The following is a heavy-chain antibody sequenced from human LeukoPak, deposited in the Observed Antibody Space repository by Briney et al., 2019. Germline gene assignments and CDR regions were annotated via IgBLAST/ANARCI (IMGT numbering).Heavy chain of an antibody. CDR1: GGTFSSYA. J-gene: IGHJ6*02. D-gene: IGHD2-2*01. CDR3: ARAYRYCSSTSCQGGYYYYGMDV. CDR2: IIPILGIA. Sequence: SVKVSCKASGGTFSSYAIRWVRQAPGQGLEWMGRIIPILGIANYAQKFQGRVTITADKSTSTAYMELSSLRSEDTAVYYCARAYRYCSSTSCQGGYYYYGMDVWGQGTTVTVSS. V-gene: IGHV1-69*04.